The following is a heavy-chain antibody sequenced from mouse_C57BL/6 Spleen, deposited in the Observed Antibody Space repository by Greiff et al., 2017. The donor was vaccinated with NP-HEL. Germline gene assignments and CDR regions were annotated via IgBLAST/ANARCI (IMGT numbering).Heavy chain of an antibody. CDR3: ARGGYDYDGGFFDY. V-gene: IGHV1-82*01. D-gene: IGHD2-4*01. Sequence: QVQLQQSGPELVKPGASVKISCKASGYAFSSSWMNWVKQRPGKGLEWIGRIYPGGGDTNYNGKFKGKATLTADKSSSTAYMHLSSLTSEDSAVDVCARGGYDYDGGFFDYWGQGTTLTVSS. CDR1: GYAFSSSW. CDR2: IYPGGGDT. J-gene: IGHJ2*01.